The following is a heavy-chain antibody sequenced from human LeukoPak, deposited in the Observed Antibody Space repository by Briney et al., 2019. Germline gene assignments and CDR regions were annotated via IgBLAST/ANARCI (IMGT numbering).Heavy chain of an antibody. CDR2: IIPIFGTA. CDR3: AMYSGSWYATCYCYYMDV. D-gene: IGHD6-13*01. CDR1: VGTFTTYA. Sequence: GPSLKLSSTASVGTFTTYAISWVRHAPRQGLEWMGRIIPIFGTANYAQKFQGRVTITADKSTSTAYMELSSVRAEDTAVYYCAMYSGSWYATCYCYYMDVWGKGTTVTVSS. V-gene: IGHV1-69*06. J-gene: IGHJ6*03.